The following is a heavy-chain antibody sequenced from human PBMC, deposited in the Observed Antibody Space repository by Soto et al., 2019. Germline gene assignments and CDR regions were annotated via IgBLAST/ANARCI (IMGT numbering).Heavy chain of an antibody. CDR2: ISGSGGST. Sequence: LSLTCAASGFTFSSYAMSWVRQAPGKGLEWVSAISGSGGSTYYADSVKGRFTISRDNSKNTLYLQMNSLRAEDTAVYYCAKGLAARPDFYMDVWGKGTTVTVSS. CDR1: GFTFSSYA. D-gene: IGHD6-6*01. CDR3: AKGLAARPDFYMDV. V-gene: IGHV3-23*01. J-gene: IGHJ6*03.